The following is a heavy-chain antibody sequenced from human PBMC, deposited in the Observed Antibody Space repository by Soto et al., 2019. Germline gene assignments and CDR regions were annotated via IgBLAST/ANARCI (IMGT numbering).Heavy chain of an antibody. CDR3: ARAGKLVDYWSGYGMDDAFDI. CDR1: GYGFTCYW. J-gene: IGHJ3*02. D-gene: IGHD3-3*01. CDR2: MNPNSGNT. Sequence: PGESLKISCKGSGYGFTCYWIGWVRQATGQGLEWMGWMNPNSGNTGYAQKFQGRVTMTRNTSISTAYMELSSLRSEDTTVYYCARAGKLVDYWSGYGMDDAFDIWGQGTMVTVS. V-gene: IGHV1-8*02.